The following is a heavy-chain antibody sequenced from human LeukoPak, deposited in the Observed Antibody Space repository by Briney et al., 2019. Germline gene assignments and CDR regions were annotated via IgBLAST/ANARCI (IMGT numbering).Heavy chain of an antibody. J-gene: IGHJ4*02. D-gene: IGHD3-10*01. CDR2: IYYSGTT. CDR3: ARVPYYYGSGSFSY. CDR1: GYSISSGYY. Sequence: SETLSLTCIVSGYSISSGYYWGWIRQPPGKGLEWIGSIYYSGTTYYSPSLKSRVTISIDTSQNHFSLKVTSVTAADTAVYYCARVPYYYGSGSFSYWGQGTLVTVSS. V-gene: IGHV4-38-2*02.